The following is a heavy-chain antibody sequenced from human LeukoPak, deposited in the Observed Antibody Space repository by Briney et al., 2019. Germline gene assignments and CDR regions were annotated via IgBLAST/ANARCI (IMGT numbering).Heavy chain of an antibody. CDR2: IWDDGNNK. CDR3: ARDPTYYYDSSGYSYYFDY. V-gene: IGHV3-33*01. Sequence: GGSLRLSCAASGFSFSNHGMHWVRQAPGKRLEWVAVIWDDGNNKRYANSVNGRFTISRDNSENTLYLQMNSLRAEDTAVYYCARDPTYYYDSSGYSYYFDYWGQGTLVTVSS. J-gene: IGHJ4*02. D-gene: IGHD3-22*01. CDR1: GFSFSNHG.